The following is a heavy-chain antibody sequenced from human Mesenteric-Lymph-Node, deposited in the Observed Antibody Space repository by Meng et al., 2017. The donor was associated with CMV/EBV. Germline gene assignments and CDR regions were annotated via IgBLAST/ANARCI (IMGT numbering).Heavy chain of an antibody. J-gene: IGHJ4*02. Sequence: GGSLRLSCAASGFTFSTYTMNWVRQAPGKGLEWVSSISGSGRRMYYADSVKGRFTISRDNAKNSLYLQMNSLRAEDTAVYYCASALEYYYVSSVSGIDYWGQGTRVTVSS. CDR3: ASALEYYYVSSVSGIDY. CDR2: ISGSGRRM. CDR1: GFTFSTYT. D-gene: IGHD3-22*01. V-gene: IGHV3-21*01.